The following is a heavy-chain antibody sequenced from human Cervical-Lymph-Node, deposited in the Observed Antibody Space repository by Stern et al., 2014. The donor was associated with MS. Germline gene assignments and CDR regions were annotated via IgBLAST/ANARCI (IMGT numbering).Heavy chain of an antibody. D-gene: IGHD6-19*01. Sequence: QLQLQESGPGLVKPSQTLSLTCTVSGGSISSGSYYWSWIRQPAGKGLEWIGRIYTSGSTKHNPSLKSRVTISADTPKTQFSRKRSSVTAADTAVYYCARETVAADNNWFDPWGQGTLVTVSS. CDR2: IYTSGST. V-gene: IGHV4-61*02. CDR3: ARETVAADNNWFDP. CDR1: GGSISSGSYY. J-gene: IGHJ5*02.